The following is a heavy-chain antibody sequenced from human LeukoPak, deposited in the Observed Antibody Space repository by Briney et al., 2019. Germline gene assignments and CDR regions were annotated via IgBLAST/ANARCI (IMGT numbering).Heavy chain of an antibody. CDR2: ITGSGGNT. CDR1: GFIFSSYS. Sequence: GGSLRLSCAASGFIFSSYSMGWVRQAPGKGLEWVSVITGSGGNTYYADSVKGRFTISKDNSKNTVYLQMNSLRAEDTAVYYCVSFYETYWGRGTLVTVSS. J-gene: IGHJ4*02. CDR3: VSFYETY. D-gene: IGHD2/OR15-2a*01. V-gene: IGHV3-23*01.